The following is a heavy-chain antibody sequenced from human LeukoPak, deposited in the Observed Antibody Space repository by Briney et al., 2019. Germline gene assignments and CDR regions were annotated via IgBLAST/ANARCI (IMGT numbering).Heavy chain of an antibody. CDR1: GYSFTTYW. D-gene: IGHD6-19*01. V-gene: IGHV5-51*01. J-gene: IGHJ5*02. CDR2: IYPGDSET. Sequence: GESLEISCKGSGYSFTTYWIGWVRQMPGKGLEWMGIIYPGDSETIYSPSFQGQVTMSADKSVSTAYLQWSSLKASDTAMYYCARRIAVSGTGWFDPWGQGTLVTVSS. CDR3: ARRIAVSGTGWFDP.